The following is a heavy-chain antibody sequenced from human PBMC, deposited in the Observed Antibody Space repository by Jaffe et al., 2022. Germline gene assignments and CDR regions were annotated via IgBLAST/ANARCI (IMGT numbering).Heavy chain of an antibody. Sequence: QVQLVESGGGVVQPGGSLRLSCAASGFTFSSYGMHWVRQAPGKGLEWVAFIRYDGSNKYYADSVKGRFTISRDNSKNTLYLQMNSLRAEDTAVYYCAKEFEYYDYIWGSYRPGYFDYWGQGTLVTVSS. CDR3: AKEFEYYDYIWGSYRPGYFDY. CDR2: IRYDGSNK. D-gene: IGHD3-16*02. V-gene: IGHV3-30*02. J-gene: IGHJ4*02. CDR1: GFTFSSYG.